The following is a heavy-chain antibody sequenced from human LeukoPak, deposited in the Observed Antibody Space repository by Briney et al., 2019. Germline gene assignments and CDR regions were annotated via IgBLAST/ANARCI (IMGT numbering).Heavy chain of an antibody. CDR1: GYTFKNYR. Sequence: PGGSLRLSCTASGYTFKNYRMTWVRQAPGKGLEWVASMKDDGNEIQYVDSVKGRFTISRDNAKNSLYLQMNNLRAEDTAVYYCAKEPKIRGNYWVDYWGQGTLVTVSS. V-gene: IGHV3-7*03. J-gene: IGHJ4*02. CDR2: MKDDGNEI. CDR3: AKEPKIRGNYWVDY. D-gene: IGHD1-7*01.